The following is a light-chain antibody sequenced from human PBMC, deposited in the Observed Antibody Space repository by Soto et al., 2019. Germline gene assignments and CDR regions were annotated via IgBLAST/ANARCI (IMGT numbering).Light chain of an antibody. CDR2: RAS. V-gene: IGKV1-5*01. CDR3: KEYKSFTWT. CDR1: QSISSW. Sequence: DIQLTQSPSSLSASVGDRVTLTCRASQSISSWLAWYQQKPGMAPKLLISRASRLESGVPPRFSGSGSGTEFTLTITSLQPDDFATYYCKEYKSFTWTFGQGTKVEI. J-gene: IGKJ1*01.